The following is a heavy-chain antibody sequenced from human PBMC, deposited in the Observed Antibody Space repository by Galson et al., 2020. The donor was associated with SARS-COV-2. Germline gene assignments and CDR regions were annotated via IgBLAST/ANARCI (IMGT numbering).Heavy chain of an antibody. Sequence: NSGGPLRLSCAASGFTFNTYNINWVRQAPGKGLEWVSSISSRSTYINYADAVKGRFTISRDNAKNSLYLQMNSLRAEDTAVYYCARGGVSDFDYWGQGTLVTFSS. D-gene: IGHD2-8*01. CDR1: GFTFNTYN. V-gene: IGHV3-21*01. J-gene: IGHJ4*02. CDR3: ARGGVSDFDY. CDR2: ISSRSTYI.